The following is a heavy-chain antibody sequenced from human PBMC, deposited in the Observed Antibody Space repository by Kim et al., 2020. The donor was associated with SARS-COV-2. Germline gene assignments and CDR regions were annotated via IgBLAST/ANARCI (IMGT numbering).Heavy chain of an antibody. D-gene: IGHD6-6*01. CDR2: RT. V-gene: IGHV3-20*03. CDR3: TRDLVPGGADS. J-gene: IGHJ4*02. Sequence: RTGYADSVKGRYTVSREKGKDTVYLQMNSLRVEDTALYYCTRDLVPGGADSWGQGTLVTVSS.